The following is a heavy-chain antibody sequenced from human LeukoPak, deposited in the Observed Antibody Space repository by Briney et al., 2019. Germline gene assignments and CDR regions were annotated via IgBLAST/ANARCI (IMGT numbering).Heavy chain of an antibody. Sequence: GGSLRLSCAASGFTFSSYWMSWVRQAPGKGLEWVANIKQDGSEKYYVDSVKGRFTISRDNAKNSLYLQMNSLRAEDTAVYYCARDSYDSSGCHLYYFVYWGQGPRVTLSS. CDR3: ARDSYDSSGCHLYYFVY. CDR2: IKQDGSEK. J-gene: IGHJ4*02. D-gene: IGHD3-22*01. V-gene: IGHV3-7*01. CDR1: GFTFSSYW.